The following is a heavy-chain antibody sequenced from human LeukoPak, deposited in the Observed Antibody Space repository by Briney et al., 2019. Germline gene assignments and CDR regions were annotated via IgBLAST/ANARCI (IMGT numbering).Heavy chain of an antibody. CDR3: ARSPNCGGDCS. D-gene: IGHD2-21*02. J-gene: IGHJ5*02. CDR2: IDSDGSRT. Sequence: PGGSLRLSCAASGFAFSTYWMHRVRQAPGKGLVWVSRIDSDGSRTTYADSVKGRFTISRDNAKNTLYLQMNSLRAEDTAVYYCARSPNCGGDCSWGQGTLVTVSS. CDR1: GFAFSTYW. V-gene: IGHV3-74*01.